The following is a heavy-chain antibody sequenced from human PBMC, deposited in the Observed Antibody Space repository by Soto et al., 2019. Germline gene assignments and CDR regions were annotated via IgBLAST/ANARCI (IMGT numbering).Heavy chain of an antibody. D-gene: IGHD1-26*01. CDR3: AHVYGGRSLY. J-gene: IGHJ4*02. CDR1: GFSLPTDRVG. V-gene: IGHV2-5*02. CDR2: IYWDDSK. Sequence: QITLKESGPTLVKPTQTLTLTCTFSGFSLPTDRVGVGWIRQPPGKALEWLAVIYWDDSKTYRPSLKSRLTITADTPKNQVALPMTDMDPVDTATYYCAHVYGGRSLYWGQGTLVTCSS.